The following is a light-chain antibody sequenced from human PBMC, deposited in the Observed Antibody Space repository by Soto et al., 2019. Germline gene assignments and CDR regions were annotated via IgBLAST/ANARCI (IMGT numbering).Light chain of an antibody. V-gene: IGKV3-15*01. CDR3: QQYDNWPPWT. Sequence: EIVMTQSPATLSVSPGERATLSCRASQSVSNNLAWYQQKPGQAPRLVLYGASTRATGIPDRFSGSGSETEFTLTISSLQPEDFSVYYCQQYDNWPPWTFGQGTKVEIK. J-gene: IGKJ1*01. CDR1: QSVSNN. CDR2: GAS.